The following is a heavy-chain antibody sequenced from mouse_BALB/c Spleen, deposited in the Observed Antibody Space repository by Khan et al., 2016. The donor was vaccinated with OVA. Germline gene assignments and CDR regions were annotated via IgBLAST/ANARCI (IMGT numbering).Heavy chain of an antibody. V-gene: IGHV2-6-4*01. CDR2: IWGGGGT. CDR1: GFSLSRYN. Sequence: QMQLEESGPGLVAPSQSLSITCTVSGFSLSRYNIHWVRQPPGKGLEWLGKIWGGGGTDYNSTLKIRLSISKDNSKSQAFLIMNSLQTDDTAMYYCARAYYRYDGYYAMDYWGQGTSVTISS. J-gene: IGHJ4*01. CDR3: ARAYYRYDGYYAMDY. D-gene: IGHD2-14*01.